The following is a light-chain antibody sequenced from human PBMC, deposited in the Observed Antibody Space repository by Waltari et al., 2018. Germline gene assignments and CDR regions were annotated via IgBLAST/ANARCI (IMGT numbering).Light chain of an antibody. CDR3: SSYAGDSTFL. CDR2: YVS. V-gene: IGLV2-8*01. J-gene: IGLJ1*01. CDR1: SSDVGGYNY. Sequence: QSALTQPPSASGSPGQSVTISCTGTSSDVGGYNYVSWYQQHPGKAPKPMIYYVSKRPSGVPDGCAGSKSGNTASLTVSGLQAEDEADYYCSSYAGDSTFLFGTGTKVAVL.